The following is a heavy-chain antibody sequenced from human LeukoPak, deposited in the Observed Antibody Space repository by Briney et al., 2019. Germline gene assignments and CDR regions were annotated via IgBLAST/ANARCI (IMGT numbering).Heavy chain of an antibody. V-gene: IGHV3-30*04. Sequence: SCKASGGTYSSYAISWVRQAPGKGLEWLAVLSYDGTNKYYADSVKGRFTISRDNSENTLYLKMNSLRAEDTAIYYCAKDLAYYDSSGDYYPAFDIWGQGTMVTVSS. CDR1: GGTYSSYA. D-gene: IGHD3-22*01. J-gene: IGHJ3*02. CDR2: LSYDGTNK. CDR3: AKDLAYYDSSGDYYPAFDI.